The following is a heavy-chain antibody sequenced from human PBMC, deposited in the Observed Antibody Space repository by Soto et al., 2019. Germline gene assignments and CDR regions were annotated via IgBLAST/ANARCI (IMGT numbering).Heavy chain of an antibody. CDR2: INPNSGGT. CDR1: GYTFTGYY. J-gene: IGHJ6*02. CDR3: ARVSLSWYQLLPYYYSYGMDV. D-gene: IGHD2-2*01. Sequence: QVQLVQSGAEVKKPGASVKVSCKASGYTFTGYYMHWVRQAPGQGLEWMGWINPNSGGTNYAQKFQGRVTMTRDTSISTAYMELSRLRSDDTAVYYCARVSLSWYQLLPYYYSYGMDVCGQGPTVTVSS. V-gene: IGHV1-2*02.